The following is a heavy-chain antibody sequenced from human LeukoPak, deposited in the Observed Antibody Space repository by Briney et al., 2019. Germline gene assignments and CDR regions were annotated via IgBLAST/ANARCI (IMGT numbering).Heavy chain of an antibody. V-gene: IGHV3-20*03. CDR2: INWNGGST. Sequence: GGSLRLSYAASGFTFDDYGMSWARQAPGKGLEWVSGINWNGGSTGYADSVKGRFTTSRDNAKNSLYLQMNSLRAEDTALYYCARVIQGANYYYYYYYMDVWGKGTTVTVSS. D-gene: IGHD5-18*01. CDR1: GFTFDDYG. CDR3: ARVIQGANYYYYYYYMDV. J-gene: IGHJ6*03.